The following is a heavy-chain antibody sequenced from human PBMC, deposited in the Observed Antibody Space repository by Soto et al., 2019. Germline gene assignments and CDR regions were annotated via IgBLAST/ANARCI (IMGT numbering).Heavy chain of an antibody. CDR3: ARSPPYSNNWYVYFDL. V-gene: IGHV1-69*05. J-gene: IGHJ2*01. CDR1: GGTFISYA. Sequence: QVQLVQSGAEMKKPGSPVKVSCKASGGTFISYAISWVRQAPGQGLEWMGGIIPIFGTPNYAQKFQDRVTITXXEXTTXAYMELSSLRSDDTAVYYCARSPPYSNNWYVYFDLWGRGTLVTVSS. D-gene: IGHD6-13*01. CDR2: IIPIFGTP.